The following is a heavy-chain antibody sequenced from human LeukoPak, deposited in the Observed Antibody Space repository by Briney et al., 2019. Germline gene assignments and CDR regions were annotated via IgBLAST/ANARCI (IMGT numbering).Heavy chain of an antibody. D-gene: IGHD2-2*02. V-gene: IGHV1-69*05. CDR2: IIPIFGTA. Sequence: ASVKVSFKASGGTFSSYAISWVRQAPGQGLEWMGGIIPIFGTANYAQKFQGRVTITTDESTSTAYMELSRLRSEDTAVYYCARAITDIVVVPAAIRSMFPENWFDPWGQGTLVTVSS. CDR1: GGTFSSYA. J-gene: IGHJ5*02. CDR3: ARAITDIVVVPAAIRSMFPENWFDP.